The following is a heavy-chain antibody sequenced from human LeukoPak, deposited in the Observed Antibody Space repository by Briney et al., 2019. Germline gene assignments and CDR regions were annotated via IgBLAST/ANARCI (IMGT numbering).Heavy chain of an antibody. CDR1: GGSFSGYY. CDR2: INHSGST. V-gene: IGHV4-34*01. J-gene: IGHJ3*02. CDR3: ARDPGYCSGGSCYGHDAFDI. Sequence: SETLSLTCAVYGGSFSGYYWSWIRQPPGKGLEWIGEINHSGSTNYNPSLKSRVTISVDTSKTQCSLKLSSVTAADTAVYYCARDPGYCSGGSCYGHDAFDIWGQGTMVTVSS. D-gene: IGHD2-15*01.